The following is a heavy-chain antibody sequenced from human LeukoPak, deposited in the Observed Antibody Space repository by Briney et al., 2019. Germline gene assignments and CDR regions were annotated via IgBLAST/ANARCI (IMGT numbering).Heavy chain of an antibody. D-gene: IGHD1-26*01. Sequence: PGGSLRLSCAASGFTFSSYGMHWVRQAPGKGLEWVAVISYDGSNKYYADSVKGRFTISRDNSKNTLYLQMISLRAEDTAIYYCAKDRLSGSYYDGAFDIWGQGTMVTVSS. CDR3: AKDRLSGSYYDGAFDI. CDR1: GFTFSSYG. V-gene: IGHV3-30*18. J-gene: IGHJ3*02. CDR2: ISYDGSNK.